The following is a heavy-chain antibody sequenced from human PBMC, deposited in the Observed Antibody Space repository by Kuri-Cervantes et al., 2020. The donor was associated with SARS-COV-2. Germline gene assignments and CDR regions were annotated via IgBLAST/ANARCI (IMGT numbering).Heavy chain of an antibody. CDR1: GDSFDYRF. Sequence: SVKVPCKASGDSFDYRFLHWVRQAPGQPLEWMGWITPFNGNTNYTQRFQDRVTITRDTSMSTAYMELSRLRSDDTAMYYCARAGPGAISREDGACDIWGQGTMVTVSS. J-gene: IGHJ3*02. CDR2: ITPFNGNT. CDR3: ARAGPGAISREDGACDI. V-gene: IGHV1-45*01. D-gene: IGHD5-24*01.